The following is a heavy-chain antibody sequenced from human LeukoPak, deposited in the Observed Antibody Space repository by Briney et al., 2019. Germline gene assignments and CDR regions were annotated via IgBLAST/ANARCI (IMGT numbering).Heavy chain of an antibody. CDR2: VYYSGST. D-gene: IGHD2-15*01. Sequence: PETLSLTCVVSGGSVSGYYWGWIRQPPGRGLEWIGYVYYSGSTNYNPSFKSRITISVDTSRNQFSLQLSSVTAADTAVYYCARIHRYCSGGACYVLDNWGQGALVAVSS. J-gene: IGHJ4*02. CDR1: GGSVSGYY. V-gene: IGHV4-59*02. CDR3: ARIHRYCSGGACYVLDN.